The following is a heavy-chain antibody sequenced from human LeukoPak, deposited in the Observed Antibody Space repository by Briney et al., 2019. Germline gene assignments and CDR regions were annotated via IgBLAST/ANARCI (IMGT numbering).Heavy chain of an antibody. V-gene: IGHV4-4*07. CDR1: VGSISSYY. D-gene: IGHD2-2*01. Sequence: SETLSLTCTVSVGSISSYYWSWIPEPAGKGVEWIWRIYTSGSTNYNPSLKSRVTMSVDTSKNQFSLKLSSVTAADTAVYYCAREVGDCSSTSCYVDAFDIWGQGTMVTVSS. J-gene: IGHJ3*02. CDR2: IYTSGST. CDR3: AREVGDCSSTSCYVDAFDI.